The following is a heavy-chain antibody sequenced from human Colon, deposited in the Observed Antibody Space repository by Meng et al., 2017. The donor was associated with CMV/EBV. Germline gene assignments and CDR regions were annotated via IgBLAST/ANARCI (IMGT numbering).Heavy chain of an antibody. D-gene: IGHD2-2*01. CDR3: ARDRGYCTGNSCLNAMDV. J-gene: IGHJ6*02. CDR2: IIPILGIA. CDR1: GGTFSSYA. Sequence: SVKVSCKASGGTFSSYAISWVRQAPGQGLEWMGGIIPILGIANYAQKFQGRVTITADKSTSTAYMELSSLRSEDTAVYYCARDRGYCTGNSCLNAMDVWGQGTTVTVSS. V-gene: IGHV1-69*10.